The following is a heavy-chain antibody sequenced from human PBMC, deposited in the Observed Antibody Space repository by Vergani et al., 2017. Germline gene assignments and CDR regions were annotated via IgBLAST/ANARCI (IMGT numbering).Heavy chain of an antibody. CDR3: AKKTDDSSGSYYLGD. D-gene: IGHD3-22*01. Sequence: EVQLLESGGGLVQPGGSLRLSCAASGFTFRSYAMSWVRQAPGKGLEWVSAISGSGGSTYYADSVKGRVTISRDNSKNTLYLQMNSLRGEDTAVYYCAKKTDDSSGSYYLGDWGQGTLVTVSS. CDR2: ISGSGGST. J-gene: IGHJ4*02. CDR1: GFTFRSYA. V-gene: IGHV3-23*01.